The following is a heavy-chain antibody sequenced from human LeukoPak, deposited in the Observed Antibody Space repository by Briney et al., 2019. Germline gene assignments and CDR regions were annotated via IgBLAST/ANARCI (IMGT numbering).Heavy chain of an antibody. D-gene: IGHD6-6*01. V-gene: IGHV3-33*01. CDR2: IWYDGSNK. CDR1: GFTFSSYG. CDR3: SRGISSIADNDFVY. J-gene: IGHJ4*02. Sequence: GGSLRLSCAASGFTFSSYGMHWVRQAPGKGLEWVAVIWYDGSNKYYADSVKGRFTISRDNSKNTLYLQMNSLRAEDTAVYYWSRGISSIADNDFVYWGQGNLVTVSS.